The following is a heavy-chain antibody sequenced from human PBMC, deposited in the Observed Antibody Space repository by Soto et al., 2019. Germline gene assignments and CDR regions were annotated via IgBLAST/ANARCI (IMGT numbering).Heavy chain of an antibody. CDR2: ISYDGSNK. D-gene: IGHD3-3*01. CDR1: GFTFSSYA. Sequence: PGGSLRLSCAASGFTFSSYAMHWVRQAPGKGLEWVAVISYDGSNKYYADSVKGRFTISRDNSKNTLYLQMNSLRAEDTAVYYCARESLTIFGVVIIHYYGMDVWGQGTTVTVSS. J-gene: IGHJ6*02. CDR3: ARESLTIFGVVIIHYYGMDV. V-gene: IGHV3-30-3*01.